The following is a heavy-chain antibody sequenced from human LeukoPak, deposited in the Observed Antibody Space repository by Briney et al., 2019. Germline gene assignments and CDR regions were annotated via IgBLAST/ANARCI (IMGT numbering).Heavy chain of an antibody. CDR3: TRDRSRAEDD. D-gene: IGHD1-14*01. Sequence: GGSLRLSCAASGFTFSSYEMNWVRQAPGKGLEWVANINQGGSDKYYVDSVKGRFTISRDNANNLLYLQMNSLRGEDTAVYYCTRDRSRAEDDWGQGTLVTVSS. CDR1: GFTFSSYE. J-gene: IGHJ4*02. V-gene: IGHV3-7*01. CDR2: INQGGSDK.